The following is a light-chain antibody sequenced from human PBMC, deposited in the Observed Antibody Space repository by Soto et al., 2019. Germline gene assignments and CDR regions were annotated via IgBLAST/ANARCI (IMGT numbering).Light chain of an antibody. J-gene: IGKJ1*01. CDR2: GAS. V-gene: IGKV3-20*01. CDR1: QRVRGDS. Sequence: EIVLTQSPGTLSLSPGERATLSCRASQRVRGDSLAWYQQTPGQPPRFLIYGASSRATGIPDRFSASGSGTDFTLTISRLEPEDFAVYYCQQYGTSPTTFGQGTKVEIK. CDR3: QQYGTSPTT.